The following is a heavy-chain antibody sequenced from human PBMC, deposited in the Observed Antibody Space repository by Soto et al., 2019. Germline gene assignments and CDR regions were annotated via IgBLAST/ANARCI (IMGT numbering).Heavy chain of an antibody. V-gene: IGHV3-33*01. Sequence: QVQLVESGGGVVQPGRYLRLSCAASGFTFSSYGRHWVRQAPGKGLEWVAVIWYDGSNKYYADSVKGRFTISRDNSKNTLYLQMNSLRAEDTAVYYCARDPALLWLGELNRYFDYWGLGTLVNVSS. CDR1: GFTFSSYG. D-gene: IGHD3-10*01. CDR2: IWYDGSNK. J-gene: IGHJ4*02. CDR3: ARDPALLWLGELNRYFDY.